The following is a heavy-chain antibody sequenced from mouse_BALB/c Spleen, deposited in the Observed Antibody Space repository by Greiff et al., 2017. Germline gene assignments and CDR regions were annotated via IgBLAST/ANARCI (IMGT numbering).Heavy chain of an antibody. CDR2: ISSGGSYT. D-gene: IGHD2-4*01. CDR1: GFTFSSYA. V-gene: IGHV5-9-3*01. Sequence: EVQRVESGGGLVKPGGSLKLSCAASGFTFSSYAMSWVRQTPEKRLEWVATISSGGSYTYYPDSVKGRFTISRDNAKNTLYLQMSSLRSEDTAMYYCARDYDYDVGFDYWGQGTTLTVSS. CDR3: ARDYDYDVGFDY. J-gene: IGHJ2*01.